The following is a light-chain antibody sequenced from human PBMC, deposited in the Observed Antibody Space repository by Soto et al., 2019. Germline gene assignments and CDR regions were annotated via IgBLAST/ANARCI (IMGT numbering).Light chain of an antibody. CDR1: SSDVGSYNL. J-gene: IGLJ1*01. Sequence: QSALTQPASVSGSPGQSITISCTVTSSDVGSYNLVSWYQQHPGKAPKLMIYEGSKRPSGVSNRFSGSKSGNTASLTISGLQAEDEADYYCCSYAGSSLYVFGTGTKLTVL. V-gene: IGLV2-23*01. CDR3: CSYAGSSLYV. CDR2: EGS.